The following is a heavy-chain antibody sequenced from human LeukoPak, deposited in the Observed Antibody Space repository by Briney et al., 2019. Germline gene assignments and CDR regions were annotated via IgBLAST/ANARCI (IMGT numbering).Heavy chain of an antibody. D-gene: IGHD2-8*01. CDR3: ASLPYCTNGVCSTNYFDY. Sequence: SETLSLTCAVYGGSFSGYYWSWIRQPPGKGLEWIGEINHSGSTNYNPSLKSRVTISVDTSTSQFSLKLSSVTAADTAVYYCASLPYCTNGVCSTNYFDYWGQGTLVTVSS. V-gene: IGHV4-34*01. CDR2: INHSGST. CDR1: GGSFSGYY. J-gene: IGHJ4*02.